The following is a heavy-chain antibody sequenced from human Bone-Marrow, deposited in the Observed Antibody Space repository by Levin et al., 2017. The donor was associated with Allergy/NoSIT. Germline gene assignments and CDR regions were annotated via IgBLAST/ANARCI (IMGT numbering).Heavy chain of an antibody. V-gene: IGHV2-5*02. J-gene: IGHJ4*02. CDR3: VDLEIYDILTGYYYDS. D-gene: IGHD3-9*01. CDR1: GFSFSTSGVS. Sequence: SGPTLVKPTQTLTLTCGFSGFSFSTSGVSVGWVRQPPGKALEWLALIYWDDDRRYSPSLESRLTITKDTSKNQVVLTMTNMDPVDTAKYYCVDLEIYDILTGYYYDSWGQGTLVTVSS. CDR2: IYWDDDR.